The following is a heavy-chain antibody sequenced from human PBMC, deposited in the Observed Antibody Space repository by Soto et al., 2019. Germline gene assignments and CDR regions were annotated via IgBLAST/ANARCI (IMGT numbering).Heavy chain of an antibody. CDR3: ARDRHDSSGYYSDY. J-gene: IGHJ4*02. V-gene: IGHV1-69*13. CDR2: IIPIFGTA. D-gene: IGHD3-22*01. CDR1: GYTFTSHD. Sequence: GASVKVSCKASGYTFTSHDINWVRQAPGQGLEWMGGIIPIFGTANYAQKFQGRVTITADEPTSTAYMELSSLRSEDTAVYYCARDRHDSSGYYSDYWGQGTLVTVSS.